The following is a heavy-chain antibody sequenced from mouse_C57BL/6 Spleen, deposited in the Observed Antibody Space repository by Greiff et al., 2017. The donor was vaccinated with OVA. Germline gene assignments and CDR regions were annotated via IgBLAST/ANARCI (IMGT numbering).Heavy chain of an antibody. J-gene: IGHJ2*01. CDR2: INPNNGGT. V-gene: IGHV1-22*01. D-gene: IGHD2-5*01. CDR1: GYTFTDYN. CDR3: ARELYSNLYYFDD. Sequence: EVQLQQSGPELVKPGASVKMSCKASGYTFTDYNMHWVKQSHGKSLEWIGYINPNNGGTSYNQKFKGKATLTVNKSSSTAYMELRSLTSEDSAVYYCARELYSNLYYFDDWGQGTTLTVSS.